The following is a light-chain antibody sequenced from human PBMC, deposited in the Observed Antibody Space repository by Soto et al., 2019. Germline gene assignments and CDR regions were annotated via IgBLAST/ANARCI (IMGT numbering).Light chain of an antibody. Sequence: EIVLTQSPGTLSLSPGERATLSCRASQSVSSTYSAWYQQKPGQAPGLLIYGASSRAAGIPDRFSGSGSGTDFTLTISRLEPEDFAVYYCQQYTNSPEWTFGQGTKVEIK. J-gene: IGKJ1*01. CDR3: QQYTNSPEWT. CDR1: QSVSSTY. V-gene: IGKV3-20*01. CDR2: GAS.